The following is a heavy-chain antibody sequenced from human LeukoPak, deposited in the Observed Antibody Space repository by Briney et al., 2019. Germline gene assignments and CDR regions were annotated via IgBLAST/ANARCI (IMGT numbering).Heavy chain of an antibody. CDR3: ARGIAVPGTFDY. CDR1: GFTFSSYG. V-gene: IGHV3-23*01. D-gene: IGHD6-19*01. Sequence: GGSLRLSCAASGFTFSSYGMSWVRQAPGKGLEWVSGIRGSGGSTYYADSVKGRFTISRDNSKNTLYLQMNSLRAEDTAVYYCARGIAVPGTFDYWGQGTLVTVSS. CDR2: IRGSGGST. J-gene: IGHJ4*02.